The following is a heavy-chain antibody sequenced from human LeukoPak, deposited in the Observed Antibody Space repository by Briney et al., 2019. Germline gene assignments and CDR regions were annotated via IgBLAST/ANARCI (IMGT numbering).Heavy chain of an antibody. D-gene: IGHD3-22*01. CDR2: IIPTFGTA. Sequence: SVKVSCKASGGTFSSYAISWLRQAPGQGLEWMGGIIPTFGTANYAQKFQGRITITTDESASTAYMELSSLRSEDTAVYYCARCYYDSSGYYLPDYWGQGTLVTVPS. CDR3: ARCYYDSSGYYLPDY. CDR1: GGTFSSYA. J-gene: IGHJ4*02. V-gene: IGHV1-69*05.